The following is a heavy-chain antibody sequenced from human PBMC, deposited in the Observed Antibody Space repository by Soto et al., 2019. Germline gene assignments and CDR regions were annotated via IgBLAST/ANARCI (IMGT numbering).Heavy chain of an antibody. V-gene: IGHV4-31*03. CDR3: ARFAREENPKVGSWYYFDY. Sequence: QVQLQESGPGLVKPSQTLSLTCTVSGGSISSGGYFWSWVRQHPGKGLGWIGNVYYSGRTYYNPSLKSRVTISVDTSKNQFSLKLSSVTAADTAVYYCARFAREENPKVGSWYYFDYWGQGTRVTVSS. D-gene: IGHD6-13*01. CDR1: GGSISSGGYF. CDR2: VYYSGRT. J-gene: IGHJ4*02.